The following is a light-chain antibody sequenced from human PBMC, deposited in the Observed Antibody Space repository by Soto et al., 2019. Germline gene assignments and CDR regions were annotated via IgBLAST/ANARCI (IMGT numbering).Light chain of an antibody. V-gene: IGKV3-15*01. Sequence: EIVMTQSPATLSVSPGERATLSFRASQSVGSDLSWYQQKPGQAPRLLIYGASTRATGIPARFSGSGSGTEFTLTISSLPSADFAVYYCQQYNNWPPWTFGQGTKVDI. CDR2: GAS. CDR3: QQYNNWPPWT. J-gene: IGKJ1*01. CDR1: QSVGSD.